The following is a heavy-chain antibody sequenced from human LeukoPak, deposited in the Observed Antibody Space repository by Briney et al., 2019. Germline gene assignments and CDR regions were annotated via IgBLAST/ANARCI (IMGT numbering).Heavy chain of an antibody. CDR2: INHSGST. CDR3: ARGLSAKFDY. D-gene: IGHD2/OR15-2a*01. J-gene: IGHJ4*02. CDR1: GGSFSGYY. V-gene: IGHV4-34*01. Sequence: SETLSLTCAVYGGSFSGYYWSWIRQPPGKGLEWIGEINHSGSTNYNPSLKSRVTISVDTSKNQFSLKLSSVTAADTAVDYCARGLSAKFDYWGQGTLATVSS.